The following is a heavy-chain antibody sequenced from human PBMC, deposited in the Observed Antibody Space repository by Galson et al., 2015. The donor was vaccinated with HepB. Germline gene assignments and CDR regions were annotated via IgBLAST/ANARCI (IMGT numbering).Heavy chain of an antibody. Sequence: SLRLSCAASGFTFSSYSMNWVRQAPGKGLEWVSSISSSSSYIYYADSVKGRFTISRDNAKNSLYLQMNSLRAEDTAVYYCARDSSDFWSGYSLRGNYYMDVWGKGTTVTVSS. CDR1: GFTFSSYS. CDR3: ARDSSDFWSGYSLRGNYYMDV. J-gene: IGHJ6*03. V-gene: IGHV3-21*01. CDR2: ISSSSSYI. D-gene: IGHD3-3*01.